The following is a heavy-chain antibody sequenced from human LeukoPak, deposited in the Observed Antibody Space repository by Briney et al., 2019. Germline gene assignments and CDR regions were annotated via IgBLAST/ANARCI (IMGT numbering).Heavy chain of an antibody. CDR1: GGSFSGYY. CDR2: INHSGST. J-gene: IGHJ4*02. V-gene: IGHV4-34*01. Sequence: SETLSLTCAVYGGSFSGYYWSWIRQPPGKGLEWIWEINHSGSTTYNPSLKSRVTISVDTSKNRFSLKLSAVTAADTAVYYCASMGYGDYGFWGQGTLVTVSS. CDR3: ASMGYGDYGF. D-gene: IGHD4-17*01.